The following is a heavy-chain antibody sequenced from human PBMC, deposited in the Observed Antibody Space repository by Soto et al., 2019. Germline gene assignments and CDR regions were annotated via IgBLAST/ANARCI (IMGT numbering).Heavy chain of an antibody. D-gene: IGHD3-3*01. V-gene: IGHV1-18*01. CDR3: ARGESYYDFWSGYASYFYYYMDV. Sequence: GASVKVSCKASGYTFTSYGISWVRQAPGQGLEWMGWISAYNGNTNYAQKLQGRVTMTTDTSTSTAYMELRSLRSDDTAVYYCARGESYYDFWSGYASYFYYYMDVWGKGTKVTVSS. CDR1: GYTFTSYG. CDR2: ISAYNGNT. J-gene: IGHJ6*03.